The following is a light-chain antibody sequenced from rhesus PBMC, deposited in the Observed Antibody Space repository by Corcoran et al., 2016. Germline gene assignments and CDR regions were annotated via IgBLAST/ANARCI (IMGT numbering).Light chain of an antibody. CDR1: QGINKD. Sequence: DIQMTQSPSSLSASVGDRVTVTCRASQGINKDLSWYLQKPGKAPTLLNYGASTLDTGVSSRFSGSGSGTYFTLSITSLQPEDVGDYYCLHDYPAPSTFAVWTKVEI. CDR2: GAS. J-gene: IGKJ4*01. CDR3: LHDYPAPST. V-gene: IGKV1-94*01.